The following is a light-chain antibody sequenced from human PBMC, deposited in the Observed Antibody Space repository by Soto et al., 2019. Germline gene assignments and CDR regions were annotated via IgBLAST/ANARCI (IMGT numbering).Light chain of an antibody. CDR1: QSISNY. Sequence: IQMTQSPSSLSASVRDRVTITCRASQSISNYLNWYQHRPGKAPRLLIYAASNLQSGVPSRFSGSGSGTEFTLTISSLQPEDVATYYCQQSYTSPLTFGGGTRVEIK. CDR3: QQSYTSPLT. CDR2: AAS. V-gene: IGKV1-39*01. J-gene: IGKJ4*01.